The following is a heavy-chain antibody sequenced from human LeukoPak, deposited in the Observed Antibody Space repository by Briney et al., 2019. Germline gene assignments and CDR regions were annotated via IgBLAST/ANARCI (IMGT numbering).Heavy chain of an antibody. CDR2: INHSGST. D-gene: IGHD3-10*01. CDR1: GGSFSGYY. J-gene: IGHJ5*02. CDR3: ARGRTIMVRGRNWLDP. V-gene: IGHV4-34*01. Sequence: SETLSLTCAVYGGSFSGYYWSWIRQPPGKGLEWIGEINHSGSTDYNPSLKSRVTISVDTSKNQFSLKLSSVTAADTAVYYCARGRTIMVRGRNWLDPWGQGTLVTVSS.